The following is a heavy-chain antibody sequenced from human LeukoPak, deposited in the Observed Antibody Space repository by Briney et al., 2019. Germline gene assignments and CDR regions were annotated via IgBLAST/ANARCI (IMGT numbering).Heavy chain of an antibody. D-gene: IGHD2-21*01. Sequence: SGTLSLTCAVSGGSISSSNWWSWVRQPPGKGLEWIGEIYHSGSTNYNPSLKSRVTISVDKSKNQFSLKLSSVTAADTAVYYCARDHIVAPRGFDPWGQGTLVTVSS. J-gene: IGHJ5*02. V-gene: IGHV4-4*02. CDR2: IYHSGST. CDR3: ARDHIVAPRGFDP. CDR1: GGSISSSNW.